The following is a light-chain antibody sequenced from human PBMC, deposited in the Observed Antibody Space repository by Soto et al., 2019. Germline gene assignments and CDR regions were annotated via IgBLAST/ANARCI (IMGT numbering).Light chain of an antibody. CDR2: EVS. V-gene: IGLV2-14*01. Sequence: QSALTQPASVSGSPGQSITMSCTGTSSDVGSYDFVSWYQQHPGKAPKLLIYEVSNRPSGVSARFSGSKSDNTASLTISGLQAADEADYFCSSYSSSTVRYVFXXGTKLTVL. J-gene: IGLJ1*01. CDR1: SSDVGSYDF. CDR3: SSYSSSTVRYV.